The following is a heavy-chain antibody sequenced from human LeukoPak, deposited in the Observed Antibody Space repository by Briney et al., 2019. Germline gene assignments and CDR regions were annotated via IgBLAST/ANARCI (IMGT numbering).Heavy chain of an antibody. D-gene: IGHD3-9*01. CDR1: EGTFSSYA. CDR2: IIPIFGTA. CDR3: ATLTYDILTGYYKGYFDY. Sequence: ASVKLSCKASEGTFSSYAISWVRQAPGQGLEWMGGIIPIFGTANYAQKFQGRVTITADKSTSTAFMELSSLRSEDTAVYYCATLTYDILTGYYKGYFDYWGQGTLVTVSS. V-gene: IGHV1-69*06. J-gene: IGHJ4*02.